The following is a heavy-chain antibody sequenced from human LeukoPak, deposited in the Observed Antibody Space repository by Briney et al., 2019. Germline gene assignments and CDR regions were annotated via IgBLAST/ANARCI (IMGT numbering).Heavy chain of an antibody. CDR2: ISFDGSNK. Sequence: GGSLRLSCGASGFIFSSYAMHWVRQAPGKGLEWVAFISFDGSNKYYADSVKGRFTISRDNSKNTLYLQMNSLRAEDTAVYYCAKEGSYYYDSSGSFDYWGQGTLVTVSS. D-gene: IGHD3-22*01. CDR3: AKEGSYYYDSSGSFDY. J-gene: IGHJ4*02. V-gene: IGHV3-30*04. CDR1: GFIFSSYA.